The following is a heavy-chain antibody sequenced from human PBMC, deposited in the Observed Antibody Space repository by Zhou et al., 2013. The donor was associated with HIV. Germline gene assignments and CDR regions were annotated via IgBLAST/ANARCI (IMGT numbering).Heavy chain of an antibody. V-gene: IGHV1-69*12. Sequence: QVQLVQSGAEVKKPGSSVKVSCKASGGTFSNYGISWVRQAPGQGLEWMGGISPMFGTPNYAQRFQGRVTITADESTSTVYMDLSSLRSEDTAVYYCAREDWGSWLDHWGQGTLVTVSS. CDR1: GGTFSNYG. CDR2: ISPMFGTP. J-gene: IGHJ4*02. D-gene: IGHD3-16*01. CDR3: AREDWGSWLDH.